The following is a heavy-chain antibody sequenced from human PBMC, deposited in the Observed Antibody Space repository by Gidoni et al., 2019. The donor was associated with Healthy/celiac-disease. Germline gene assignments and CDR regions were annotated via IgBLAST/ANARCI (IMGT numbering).Heavy chain of an antibody. CDR2: IRAYNGNT. V-gene: IGHV1-18*01. J-gene: IGHJ4*02. CDR3: ARGRAATPDSNCDY. CDR1: GYTFTSYG. D-gene: IGHD3-3*01. Sequence: HVQLVQSGADVKKPGSSVKVSCKASGYTFTSYGISWVRQAPGQGLEWMGWIRAYNGNTNYAQKLQGRVNMTTETSTSTAYMERRSLRSDDTAVYYCARGRAATPDSNCDYWGQGTLVTVSS.